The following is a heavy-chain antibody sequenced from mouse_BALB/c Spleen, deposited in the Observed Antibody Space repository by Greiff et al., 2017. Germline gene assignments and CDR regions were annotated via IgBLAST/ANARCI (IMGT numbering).Heavy chain of an antibody. J-gene: IGHJ4*01. CDR3: ARYYRYDEGYAMDD. D-gene: IGHD2-14*01. CDR1: GYTFTNYG. V-gene: IGHV9-1*02. Sequence: VQRVESGPELKKPGETVKISCKASGYTFTNYGMNWVKQAPGKGLKWMGWINTYTGEPTYADDFKGRFAFSLETSASTAYLQINNLKNEDMATYFCARYYRYDEGYAMDDWGQGTSVTVSS. CDR2: INTYTGEP.